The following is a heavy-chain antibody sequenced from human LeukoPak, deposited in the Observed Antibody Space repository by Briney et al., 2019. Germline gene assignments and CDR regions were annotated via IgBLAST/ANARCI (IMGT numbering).Heavy chain of an antibody. Sequence: SETLSLTCIVSGGSITNNYWNWIRQPPGKGLEWIGYIYYSGSTNYNPSLKSRVTISVDTSKNQFSLKLSSVTAADTAVYYCARDYYDSSGYFDAFDIWGQGTMVTVSS. J-gene: IGHJ3*02. CDR2: IYYSGST. CDR3: ARDYYDSSGYFDAFDI. CDR1: GGSITNNY. V-gene: IGHV4-59*01. D-gene: IGHD3-22*01.